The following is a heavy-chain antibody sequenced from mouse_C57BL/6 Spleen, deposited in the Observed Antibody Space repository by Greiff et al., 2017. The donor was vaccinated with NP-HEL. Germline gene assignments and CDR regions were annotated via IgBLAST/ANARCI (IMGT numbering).Heavy chain of an antibody. CDR3: ARGDGYYPAWFAY. CDR1: GYTFTSYG. D-gene: IGHD2-3*01. J-gene: IGHJ3*01. V-gene: IGHV1-81*01. CDR2: IYPRSGNT. Sequence: QVQLKESGAELARPGASVKLSCKASGYTFTSYGISWVKQRPGQGLEWIGEIYPRSGNTYYNEKFKGKATLTADKSSSTAYMELRSLTSEDSAVYCCARGDGYYPAWFAYWGQGTLVTVSA.